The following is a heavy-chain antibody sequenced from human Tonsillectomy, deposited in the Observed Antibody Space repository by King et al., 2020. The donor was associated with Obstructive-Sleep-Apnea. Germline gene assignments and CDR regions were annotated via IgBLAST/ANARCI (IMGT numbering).Heavy chain of an antibody. J-gene: IGHJ4*02. CDR1: GFSLSTSGVG. CDR2: IYWDDDT. V-gene: IGHV2-5*02. CDR3: AHRRPLTYYFDY. Sequence: TLKESGPTLVKPTQTLTLTCTFSGFSLSTSGVGLGWIRQPPGKALEWLALIYWDDDTRYSPSLKSRLTITKDTSKNQVVLTMTNMDPVDTATYYCAHRRPLTYYFDYWGQGTLVTVSS.